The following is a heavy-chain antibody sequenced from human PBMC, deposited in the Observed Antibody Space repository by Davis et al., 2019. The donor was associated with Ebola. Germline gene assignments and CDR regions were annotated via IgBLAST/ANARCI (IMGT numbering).Heavy chain of an antibody. J-gene: IGHJ4*02. CDR3: ARGGEAGGAASFFDY. CDR1: GFTFDDYA. V-gene: IGHV3-9*01. CDR2: ISWNSGSI. Sequence: PGGSLRLSCAASGFTFDDYAMHWVRQAPGKGLEWVSGISWNSGSIGYADSVKGRFTISRDNAKNSLYLQMNSLRAEDTALYYCARGGEAGGAASFFDYWGQGTLVTVSS. D-gene: IGHD3-16*01.